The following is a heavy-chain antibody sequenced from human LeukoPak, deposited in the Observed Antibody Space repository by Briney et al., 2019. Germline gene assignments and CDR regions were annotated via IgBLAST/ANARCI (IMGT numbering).Heavy chain of an antibody. D-gene: IGHD3-16*01. V-gene: IGHV4-59*01. Sequence: SETLSFTCTVSGGSISSYYWSWIRQPPGKGLEWIGYIYYSGSTNYNPSLKSRVTISVDTSKNQFSLKLSSVTAADTAVYYCARDLGLWRKPSNWFDPWGQGTLVTVSS. CDR2: IYYSGST. CDR3: ARDLGLWRKPSNWFDP. CDR1: GGSISSYY. J-gene: IGHJ5*02.